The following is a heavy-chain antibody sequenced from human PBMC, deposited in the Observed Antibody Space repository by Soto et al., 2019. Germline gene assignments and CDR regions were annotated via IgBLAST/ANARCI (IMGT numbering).Heavy chain of an antibody. D-gene: IGHD4-17*01. V-gene: IGHV1-18*04. Sequence: QFQLVQSGAEVKRPGASVKVSCKASGYTFTGYGIAWVRQAPGQGREWMGWISAYNGNTLQTQKFQDRLTMTTDTSENTAYMELRSLGSDDTAVYYCARPLGGYGDYALPLNYWGQGTLVSVSS. CDR1: GYTFTGYG. CDR3: ARPLGGYGDYALPLNY. CDR2: ISAYNGNT. J-gene: IGHJ4*02.